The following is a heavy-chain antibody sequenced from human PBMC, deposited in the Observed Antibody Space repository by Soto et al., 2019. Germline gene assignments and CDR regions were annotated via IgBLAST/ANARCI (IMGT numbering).Heavy chain of an antibody. CDR2: ISSSSSTI. D-gene: IGHD2-2*01. J-gene: IGHJ5*02. CDR1: GFTFSSYS. CDR3: VREGERSCTSCSYKWFDP. Sequence: GGSLRLSCAASGFTFSSYSMNWVRQAPGKGLEWVSYISSSSSTIYYADSVKGRFTISRDNAKNSLYLQMNSLRGEDTAVYYCVREGERSCTSCSYKWFDPWGQGTLVTVSS. V-gene: IGHV3-48*01.